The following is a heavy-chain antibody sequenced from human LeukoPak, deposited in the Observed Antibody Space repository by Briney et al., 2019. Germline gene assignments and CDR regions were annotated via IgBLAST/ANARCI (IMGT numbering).Heavy chain of an antibody. CDR3: ARGVGITGTAEDY. CDR2: IYYSGST. CDR1: GGSISSSSYY. J-gene: IGHJ4*02. V-gene: IGHV4-39*07. D-gene: IGHD1-7*01. Sequence: NPSETLSLTCTVSGGSISSSSYYWGWIRQPPGKGLEWIGSIYYSGSTYYNPSLKSRVTISVDTSKNQFSLKLSSVTAADTAVYYCARGVGITGTAEDYWGQGTLVTVSS.